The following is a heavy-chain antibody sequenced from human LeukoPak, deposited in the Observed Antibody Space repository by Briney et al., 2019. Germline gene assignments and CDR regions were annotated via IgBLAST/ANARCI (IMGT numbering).Heavy chain of an antibody. CDR3: ARGTLGARGW. J-gene: IGHJ4*02. D-gene: IGHD6-19*01. Sequence: GGSLRLSCAVSGFTFSSYEMNWVRQAPGKGLEWVSSISSSSNYINYADSVKGRFTISRDNAKNSLYLQMNSLRAEDTAVYFCARGTLGARGWWGQGTLVTVSA. CDR2: ISSSSNYI. CDR1: GFTFSSYE. V-gene: IGHV3-21*01.